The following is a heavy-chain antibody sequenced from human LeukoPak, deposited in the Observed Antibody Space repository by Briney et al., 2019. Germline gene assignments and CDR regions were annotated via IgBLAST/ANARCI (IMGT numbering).Heavy chain of an antibody. V-gene: IGHV3-11*01. Sequence: GGSLRLSCAASGFTFSDYYISWIRHPPENLREWVSYISTIVSTIYYADSGKGRCTICTDNAKHPLYLQMTSLRAEDTAVYYCARERQTYSGSYYELDYWGQGTLVTVYS. CDR3: ARERQTYSGSYYELDY. CDR1: GFTFSDYY. D-gene: IGHD1-26*01. CDR2: ISTIVSTI. J-gene: IGHJ4*02.